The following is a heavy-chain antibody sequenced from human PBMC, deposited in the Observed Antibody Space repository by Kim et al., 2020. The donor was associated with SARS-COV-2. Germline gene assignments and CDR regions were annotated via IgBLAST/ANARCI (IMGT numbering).Heavy chain of an antibody. CDR2: IYPGDSDT. CDR3: ARHREAGIIRGGVDY. D-gene: IGHD3-16*01. Sequence: GASLQISCKASGYSFTYYWIGWVRQMPGKGLEWMGIIYPGDSDTRYSPSFQGQVTISADKSISTAYLQWSSLKASDTAMYYCARHREAGIIRGGVDYWGQGTLVTVSS. J-gene: IGHJ4*02. CDR1: GYSFTYYW. V-gene: IGHV5-51*01.